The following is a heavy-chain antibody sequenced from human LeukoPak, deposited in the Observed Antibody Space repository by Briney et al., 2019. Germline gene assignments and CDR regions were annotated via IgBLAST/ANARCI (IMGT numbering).Heavy chain of an antibody. D-gene: IGHD3-16*01. CDR2: IYHSGST. CDR3: ARESGGSNPKNYYYYMDV. V-gene: IGHV4-38-2*02. J-gene: IGHJ6*03. Sequence: PSETLSLTCTVSGYSISSGYYWGWIRQPPGKGLEWIGSIYHSGSTYYNPSLKSRVTISVDTSKNQFSLKLSSVTAADTAVYYCARESGGSNPKNYYYYMDVWGKGTTVTVSS. CDR1: GYSISSGYY.